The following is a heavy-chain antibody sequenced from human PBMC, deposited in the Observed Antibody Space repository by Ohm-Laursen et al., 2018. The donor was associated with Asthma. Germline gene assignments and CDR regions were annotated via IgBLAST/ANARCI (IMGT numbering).Heavy chain of an antibody. CDR2: ISGSGDNT. Sequence: SLRLSCSASGFSFSTYAMTWVRQAPGKGLEWVSAISGSGDNTYYTDSVKGRFTISRDNSKNTLYLQMNSLRAEDTAVYYCAKHYYYEVGGMDVWGQGTTVTVSS. J-gene: IGHJ6*02. D-gene: IGHD3-22*01. CDR1: GFSFSTYA. CDR3: AKHYYYEVGGMDV. V-gene: IGHV3-23*01.